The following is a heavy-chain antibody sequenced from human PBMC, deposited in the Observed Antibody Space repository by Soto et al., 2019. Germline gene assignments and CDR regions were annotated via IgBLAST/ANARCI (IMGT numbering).Heavy chain of an antibody. J-gene: IGHJ6*02. CDR3: ARDRGNFGVVLADFYQYGMDA. Sequence: QVQLQESGPGLVKPSETLSLTCTVSGDSVTSGSIYWSWIRQPPGKGLEWNGYVHYTASTNHNPSLESRVAISVATSKTHFSLTLSSVTAADTGVYYCARDRGNFGVVLADFYQYGMDAWGQGTAVTVSS. V-gene: IGHV4-61*03. D-gene: IGHD3-3*01. CDR1: GDSVTSGSIY. CDR2: VHYTAST.